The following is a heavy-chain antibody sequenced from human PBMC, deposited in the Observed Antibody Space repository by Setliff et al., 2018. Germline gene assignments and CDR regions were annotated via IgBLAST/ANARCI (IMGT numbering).Heavy chain of an antibody. Sequence: GGSLRLSCVASGFYFSSYSMSWVRQVPGKGLEWVSRVVNNGDSTAYADSVEGRFTISRDNAKNTLYLQMNSLRAEDTAVYYCARGAGWTGSYTYYFDSWGQGALVTVSS. V-gene: IGHV3-74*01. CDR1: GFYFSSYS. J-gene: IGHJ4*02. CDR3: ARGAGWTGSYTYYFDS. CDR2: VVNNGDST. D-gene: IGHD3-9*01.